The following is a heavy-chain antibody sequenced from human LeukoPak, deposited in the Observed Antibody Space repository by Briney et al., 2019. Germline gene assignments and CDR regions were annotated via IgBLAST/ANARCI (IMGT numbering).Heavy chain of an antibody. Sequence: PGGSLRLSCAASGFTFRNYGMHWVRQAPGKGLEWVPVIWYDGSNKYYVDSVKGRFTMSRDNSKNTLDLQMNSLRAEDTAVYYCARADPHRYGDSYYFDYWGQGTLVTVSS. CDR1: GFTFRNYG. D-gene: IGHD4-17*01. V-gene: IGHV3-33*01. J-gene: IGHJ4*02. CDR2: IWYDGSNK. CDR3: ARADPHRYGDSYYFDY.